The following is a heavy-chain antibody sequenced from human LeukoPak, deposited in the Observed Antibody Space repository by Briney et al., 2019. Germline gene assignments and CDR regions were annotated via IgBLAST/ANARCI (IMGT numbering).Heavy chain of an antibody. Sequence: GGSLRLSCAACGFTFSIYSMNWVRQAQGKGLEWVSSISSSSSYIYYADSVKGRFTISRDNAKNSLYLQMNSLRAEDTAVYYCARVGPYCSSTSCYTGGFDPWGQGTLVTVSS. J-gene: IGHJ5*02. V-gene: IGHV3-21*01. CDR3: ARVGPYCSSTSCYTGGFDP. CDR2: ISSSSSYI. CDR1: GFTFSIYS. D-gene: IGHD2-2*02.